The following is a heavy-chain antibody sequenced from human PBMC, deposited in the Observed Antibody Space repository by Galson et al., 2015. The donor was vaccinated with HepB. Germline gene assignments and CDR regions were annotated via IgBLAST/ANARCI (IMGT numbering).Heavy chain of an antibody. D-gene: IGHD6-13*01. CDR1: GGSISSYY. V-gene: IGHV4-59*08. CDR2: IYYSGST. Sequence: SETLSLTCTVSGGSISSYYWSWIRQPPGKGLEWIGYIYYSGSTNYNPSLKSRVTISVDTSKNQFSLKLSSVTAADTAVYYCARRRGYSSSRYRGWFDPRGQGTLVTVSS. CDR3: ARRRGYSSSRYRGWFDP. J-gene: IGHJ5*02.